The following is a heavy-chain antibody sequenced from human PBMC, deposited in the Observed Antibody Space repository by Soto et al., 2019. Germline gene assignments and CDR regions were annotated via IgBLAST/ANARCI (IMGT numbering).Heavy chain of an antibody. CDR1: GGSISSGGYY. D-gene: IGHD6-13*01. CDR2: IYYSGST. J-gene: IGHJ4*02. Sequence: SETLSLTCTVSGGSISSGGYYWSWIRQHPGKGLEWIGYIYYSGSTYYNPSLKNRVTISVDTSKNQFSLKLSSVTAADTAVYYCARGVAAAGNEAIDYWGQGTLVTVSS. CDR3: ARGVAAAGNEAIDY. V-gene: IGHV4-31*03.